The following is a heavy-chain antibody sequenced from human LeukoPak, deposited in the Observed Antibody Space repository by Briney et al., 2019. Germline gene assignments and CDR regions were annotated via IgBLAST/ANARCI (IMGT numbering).Heavy chain of an antibody. Sequence: SETLSLTCTVSGASISSYYWSWIRQPPGKGLEWIGYVYYSGSTNYNPSLKSRVSISVDTSKSQFFLNLSSVTAADTAVYYCAAFRQWLVILDYWGQGTLVTVSS. CDR1: GASISSYY. D-gene: IGHD6-19*01. CDR2: VYYSGST. J-gene: IGHJ4*02. CDR3: AAFRQWLVILDY. V-gene: IGHV4-59*08.